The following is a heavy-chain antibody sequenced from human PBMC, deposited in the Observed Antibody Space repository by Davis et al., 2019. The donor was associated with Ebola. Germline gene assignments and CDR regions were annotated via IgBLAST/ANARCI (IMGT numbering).Heavy chain of an antibody. J-gene: IGHJ4*02. CDR2: IRSKANSYAT. CDR1: GFTFSSYS. D-gene: IGHD3-3*01. CDR3: TTDGYYDFWSGYYTGDY. V-gene: IGHV3-73*01. Sequence: GGSLRLSCAASGFTFSSYSMNWVRQASGKGLEWVGRIRSKANSYATAYAASVKGRFTISRDDSKNTLYLQMNSLKTEDTAVYYCTTDGYYDFWSGYYTGDYWGQGTLVTVSS.